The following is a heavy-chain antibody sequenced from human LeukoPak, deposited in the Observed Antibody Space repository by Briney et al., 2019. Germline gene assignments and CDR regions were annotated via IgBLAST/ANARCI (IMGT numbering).Heavy chain of an antibody. CDR2: ISGSGGST. CDR1: GFTFSSYA. Sequence: GGSLRLSCAASGFTFSSYAMSWVRQAPGKGLEWVSAISGSGGSTYYADSVKGRFTISRDNSKNTLYLQMNSLRAEDTAVYYCRTSAKPLAYYYYMDVWGKGTTVTVSS. CDR3: RTSAKPLAYYYYMDV. D-gene: IGHD2-2*01. J-gene: IGHJ6*03. V-gene: IGHV3-23*01.